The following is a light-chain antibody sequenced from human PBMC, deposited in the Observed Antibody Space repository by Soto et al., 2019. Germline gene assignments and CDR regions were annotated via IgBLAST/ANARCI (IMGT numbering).Light chain of an antibody. V-gene: IGLV1-44*01. CDR3: AAWDDSLNGGYV. Sequence: QSVLTQPPSASGTPGQRVTISCSGSSSNIGSNTVNWYQQLPGTAPKLLIYSNNQRPSGVPDRFSGSTSGTSASLAISGLQSEDEADYYCAAWDDSLNGGYVFGTGTKVTVL. CDR1: SSNIGSNT. J-gene: IGLJ1*01. CDR2: SNN.